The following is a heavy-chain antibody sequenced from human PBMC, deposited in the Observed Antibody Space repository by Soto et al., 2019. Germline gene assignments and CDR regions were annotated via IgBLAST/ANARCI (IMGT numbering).Heavy chain of an antibody. CDR3: AYAYDFLSGTNWFDP. CDR2: IYWDDAK. Sequence: QITLKESGPTLVKPTQTLTLTCTFSWFSLSTSGVGVVWIRQPPGKALEWLALIYWDDAKRYSPSLRSRLTITKDTSKTQLVLTMTNMGPMDTGTYYCAYAYDFLSGTNWFDPWGQGTLVTVSS. J-gene: IGHJ5*02. D-gene: IGHD3-3*01. CDR1: WFSLSTSGVG. V-gene: IGHV2-5*02.